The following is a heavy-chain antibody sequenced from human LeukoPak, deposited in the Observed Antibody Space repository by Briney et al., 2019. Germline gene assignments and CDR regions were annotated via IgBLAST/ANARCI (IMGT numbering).Heavy chain of an antibody. CDR2: ISGSGGST. D-gene: IGHD6-13*01. Sequence: GGSLRLSCAASGFTFSSYAMSWVRQAPGKGLEWVSAISGSGGSTYYADSVKGRFTISRDNSKNTLYLQMNSLRAEDTAVYYCARGSYSSSWYGLLGENWFDPWGQGTLVTVSS. J-gene: IGHJ5*02. CDR3: ARGSYSSSWYGLLGENWFDP. V-gene: IGHV3-23*01. CDR1: GFTFSSYA.